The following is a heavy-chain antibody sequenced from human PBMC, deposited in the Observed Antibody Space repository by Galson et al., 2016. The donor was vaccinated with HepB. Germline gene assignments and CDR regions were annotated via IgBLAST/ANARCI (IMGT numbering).Heavy chain of an antibody. CDR1: GFTFSDFF. J-gene: IGHJ4*02. V-gene: IGHV3-11*01. CDR3: ARGEGGANGTPAH. CDR2: ISGSSSTL. Sequence: SLRLSCAASGFTFSDFFMTWIRQAPGKGLEWVSDISGSSSTLSYADSVRGRFTISRDNAKNSLYLQMNSLRAADTAVFYCARGEGGANGTPAHWGQGTLVTVSS. D-gene: IGHD4/OR15-4a*01.